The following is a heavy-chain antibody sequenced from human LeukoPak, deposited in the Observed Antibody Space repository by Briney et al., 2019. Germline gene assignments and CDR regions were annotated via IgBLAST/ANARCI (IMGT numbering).Heavy chain of an antibody. Sequence: ASVKVSCKASGGTFSSYAIRWVRQAPGQGLEWMGRIIPILGIANYAQRFQGRVTITADKSTSTAYMELSSLRSEDTAVYYCARVGGYCSGGSCWNYYYYYGMDVWGQGTTVTVSS. CDR1: GGTFSSYA. CDR3: ARVGGYCSGGSCWNYYYYYGMDV. D-gene: IGHD2-15*01. V-gene: IGHV1-69*04. J-gene: IGHJ6*02. CDR2: IIPILGIA.